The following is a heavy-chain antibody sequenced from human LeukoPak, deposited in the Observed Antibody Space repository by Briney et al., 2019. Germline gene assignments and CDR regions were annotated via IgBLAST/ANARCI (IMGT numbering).Heavy chain of an antibody. D-gene: IGHD7-27*01. V-gene: IGHV4-34*01. J-gene: IGHJ4*02. Sequence: SETLSLTCAVYGGSFSGYYWSWIRQPPGKGLEWIGEINHSGSTNYNPSLKSRVTISVDTSKNQFSLKLSPVTAADTAVYYCARHGGLGIHLDYWGQGTLVTVSS. CDR2: INHSGST. CDR3: ARHGGLGIHLDY. CDR1: GGSFSGYY.